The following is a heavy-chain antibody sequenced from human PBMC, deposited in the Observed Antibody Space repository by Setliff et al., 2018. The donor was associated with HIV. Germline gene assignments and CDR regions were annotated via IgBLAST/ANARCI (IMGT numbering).Heavy chain of an antibody. CDR2: INYIGNT. D-gene: IGHD1-26*01. Sequence: SETLSLTCTVSGGSISSSNYYWGWIRQPPGKGLEWIGSINYIGNTYYNPSLKSRVTITINTSKRQFSLNLSSVTAADSAMYYCARESGIVGAQGFDYWSQGTLVTVSS. V-gene: IGHV4-39*07. CDR1: GGSISSSNYY. CDR3: ARESGIVGAQGFDY. J-gene: IGHJ4*02.